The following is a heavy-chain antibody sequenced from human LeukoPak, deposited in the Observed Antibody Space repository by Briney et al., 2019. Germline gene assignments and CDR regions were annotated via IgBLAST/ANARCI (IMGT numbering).Heavy chain of an antibody. Sequence: SETLSLTCTVSVGSISSGSYYWGWIRQSPGKGLEWIGNIYYGGSTSYDPSLKSRVTISVDTTKNQFSLHLSSVTAADTAVYYCATYYYSFCYMDVWGKGTTVTVSS. J-gene: IGHJ6*03. V-gene: IGHV4-39*01. CDR2: IYYGGST. CDR3: ATYYYSFCYMDV. CDR1: VGSISSGSYY.